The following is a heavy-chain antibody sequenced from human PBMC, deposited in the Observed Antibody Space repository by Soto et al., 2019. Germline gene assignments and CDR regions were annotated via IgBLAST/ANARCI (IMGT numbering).Heavy chain of an antibody. CDR1: GGSISSYY. Sequence: SETLSLTCTVSGGSISSYYWSWIRQPPGKGLEWIGYIYYSGSTNYNPSLKSRVTMLIDASANHFSLTLTSVTPADAAIYYCARGREDHVDHHFGHLFDSWGQGTLVTVSS. CDR3: ARGREDHVDHHFGHLFDS. D-gene: IGHD3-10*01. J-gene: IGHJ4*02. CDR2: IYYSGST. V-gene: IGHV4-59*01.